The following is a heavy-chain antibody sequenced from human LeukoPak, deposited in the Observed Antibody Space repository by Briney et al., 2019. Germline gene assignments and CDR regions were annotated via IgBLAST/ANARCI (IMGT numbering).Heavy chain of an antibody. CDR2: IIPIFGTA. V-gene: IGHV1-69*13. CDR1: GGTFSSYA. D-gene: IGHD1-1*01. Sequence: ASVKVSCKASGGTFSSYAISWVRQAPGQGLEWMGGIIPIFGTANYAQKFQGRVTITAVESTSTAYMELSSLRSEDTAVYYCARRPVTLTTATTGDWFDPWGQGTLVTVSS. J-gene: IGHJ5*02. CDR3: ARRPVTLTTATTGDWFDP.